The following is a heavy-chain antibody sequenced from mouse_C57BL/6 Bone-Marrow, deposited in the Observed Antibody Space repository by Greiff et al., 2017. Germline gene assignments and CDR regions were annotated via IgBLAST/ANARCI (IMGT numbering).Heavy chain of an antibody. CDR2: IYPRSGNT. V-gene: IGHV1-81*01. J-gene: IGHJ1*03. D-gene: IGHD1-1*01. CDR3: ARSTTVPLDFDV. CDR1: GYTFTSYG. Sequence: QVQLQQSGAELARPGASVKLSCKASGYTFTSYGISWVKKGTGQGLEWIGEIYPRSGNTYYNEKFKGKATLTADKSSSTAYMELRSLTSEDSAVYFCARSTTVPLDFDVWGTGTTVTVSS.